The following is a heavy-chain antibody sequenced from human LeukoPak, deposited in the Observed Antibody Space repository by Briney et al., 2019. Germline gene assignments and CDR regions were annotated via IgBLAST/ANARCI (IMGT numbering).Heavy chain of an antibody. D-gene: IGHD3-10*01. CDR3: ARHYYGSGSYDY. Sequence: PGGSLRLSCATSGFTFSDYYMCWIRQTPGKWLEWVSYISSSSSYTNYADSVEGRFTISRDNAKNSLYLQMNSLRAEDTAVYHCARHYYGSGSYDYWGQGTLVTVSS. V-gene: IGHV3-11*06. CDR1: GFTFSDYY. J-gene: IGHJ4*02. CDR2: ISSSSSYT.